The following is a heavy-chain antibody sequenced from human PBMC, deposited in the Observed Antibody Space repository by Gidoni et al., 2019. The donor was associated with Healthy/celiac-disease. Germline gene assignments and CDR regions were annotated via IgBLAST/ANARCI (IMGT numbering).Heavy chain of an antibody. CDR2: IKSKTDGGTT. J-gene: IGHJ4*02. D-gene: IGHD3-3*01. V-gene: IGHV3-15*01. Sequence: EVQLVESGGGLVKPGGSLRLSCAASGFTFSNAWMSWVRQAPGKGLGWVGRIKSKTDGGTTDYAAPVKGRFTISRDDSKNTLYLQMNSLKTEDTAVYYCTTPEPYDFYFDYWGQGTLVTISS. CDR1: GFTFSNAW. CDR3: TTPEPYDFYFDY.